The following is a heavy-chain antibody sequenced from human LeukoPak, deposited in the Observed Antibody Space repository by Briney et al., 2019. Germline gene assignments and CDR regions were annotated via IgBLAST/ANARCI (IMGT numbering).Heavy chain of an antibody. Sequence: PSETLSLTCTVSGGSISSHYWSCIRQPPGKGLEWIGHIYYSGSTNYNPSLKSRVTIAVDTSKNQFSLKLSSVTAADTAVYYCARVGSYYYVDYWGQGTLVTVSS. D-gene: IGHD1-26*01. CDR2: IYYSGST. CDR1: GGSISSHY. J-gene: IGHJ4*02. V-gene: IGHV4-59*11. CDR3: ARVGSYYYVDY.